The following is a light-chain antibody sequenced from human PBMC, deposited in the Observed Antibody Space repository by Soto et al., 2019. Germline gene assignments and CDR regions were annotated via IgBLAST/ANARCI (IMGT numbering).Light chain of an antibody. CDR1: PSNIGAGFD. Sequence: QSVLTQPPSVSGAPGQRITISCTGSPSNIGAGFDVHWYQQFPGTAPKLLIYGTTSRPSGVPDRFSGSQSGTSASLAITGLQAGDEADYYCSSYTSSSSRVFGGGTKLTVL. J-gene: IGLJ3*02. CDR3: SSYTSSSSRV. V-gene: IGLV1-40*01. CDR2: GTT.